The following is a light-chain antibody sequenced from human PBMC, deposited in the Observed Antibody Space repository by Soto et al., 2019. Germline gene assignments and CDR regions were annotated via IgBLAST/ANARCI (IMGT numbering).Light chain of an antibody. J-gene: IGLJ1*01. Sequence: QSALTQPASVSGSPGQSITISCTGTSSNVAGSDHVSWYQQHPGKAPKLLIYEGTNRPSGVPNRFSGSKSGNTASLTISGLQAEDEADYYCRSYNSSPPTYVFGIGTKLTVL. V-gene: IGLV2-14*01. CDR3: RSYNSSPPTYV. CDR1: SSNVAGSDH. CDR2: EGT.